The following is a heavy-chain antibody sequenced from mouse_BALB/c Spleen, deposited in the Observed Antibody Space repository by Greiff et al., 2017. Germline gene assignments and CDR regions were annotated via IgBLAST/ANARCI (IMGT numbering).Heavy chain of an antibody. CDR1: GYTFTSYW. CDR2: INPSTGYT. J-gene: IGHJ3*01. V-gene: IGHV1-7*01. D-gene: IGHD1-1*01. Sequence: ESGAELAKPGASVKMSCKASGYTFTSYWMHWVKQRPGQGLEWIGYINPSTGYTEYNQKFKDKATLTADKSSSTAYMQLSSLTSEDSAVYYCARSDYSFAYWGQGTLVTVSA. CDR3: ARSDYSFAY.